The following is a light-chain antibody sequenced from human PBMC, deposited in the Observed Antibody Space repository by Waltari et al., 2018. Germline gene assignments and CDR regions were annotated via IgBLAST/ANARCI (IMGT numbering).Light chain of an antibody. CDR3: QQYDNLPSWA. CDR2: DAS. J-gene: IGKJ1*01. CDR1: QDISNY. V-gene: IGKV1-33*01. Sequence: DIQMTQSPSSLSASVGDRVTITCQASQDISNYLNWYQQKPGKAPQLLIYDASNLETGVPSRLSGSASGTDFTFTISSLQPEDIATYYCQQYDNLPSWAFGQGTKVEIK.